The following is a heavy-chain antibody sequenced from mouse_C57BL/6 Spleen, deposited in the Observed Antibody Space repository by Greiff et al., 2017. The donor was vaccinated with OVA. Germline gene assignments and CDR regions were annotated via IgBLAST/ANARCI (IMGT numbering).Heavy chain of an antibody. CDR3: ARWSSYWCFDV. CDR2: IDPSDSET. V-gene: IGHV1-52*01. D-gene: IGHD1-1*01. CDR1: GYTFTSYW. Sequence: VQLQQPGAELVRPGSSVKLSCKASGYTFTSYWMHWVKQRPIQGLEWIGNIDPSDSETHYNQKFKDKATLTVDKSSSTAYMQLSSLTSEDSAVYYCARWSSYWCFDVWGTGTTVTVSS. J-gene: IGHJ1*03.